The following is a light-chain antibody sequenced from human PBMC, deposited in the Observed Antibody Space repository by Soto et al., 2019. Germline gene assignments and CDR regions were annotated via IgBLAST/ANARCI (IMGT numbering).Light chain of an antibody. V-gene: IGKV3-20*01. Sequence: PGVRATFACGAIHTVSITYLTWYQLKPGQAPKLLIFGASKRDTGIPDRFSGSGSGRDFTLTISGLEPEDFAIYYCQQYCSSPQISFGQGTRLEIK. CDR2: GAS. CDR1: HTVSITY. J-gene: IGKJ5*01. CDR3: QQYCSSPQIS.